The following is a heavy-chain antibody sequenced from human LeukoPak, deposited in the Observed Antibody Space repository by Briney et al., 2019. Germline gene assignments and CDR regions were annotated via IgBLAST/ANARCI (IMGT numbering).Heavy chain of an antibody. V-gene: IGHV4-4*02. D-gene: IGHD3-10*01. CDR3: ASLAQYGSGSYEGGY. Sequence: PSETLSLTCAVSGGSISSSNWWSWIRQPPGKGLEWIGSIYYSGSTYYNPSLKSRVTISVDTSKNQFSLKLSSVTAADTAVYYCASLAQYGSGSYEGGYWGQGTLVTVSS. CDR1: GGSISSSNW. CDR2: IYYSGST. J-gene: IGHJ4*02.